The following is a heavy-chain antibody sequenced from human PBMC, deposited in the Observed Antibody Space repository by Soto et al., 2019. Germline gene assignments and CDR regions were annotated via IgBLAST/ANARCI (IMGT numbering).Heavy chain of an antibody. CDR1: GYRSSTSC. D-gene: IGHD5-12*01. Sequence: GDSLKISCQGSGYRSSTSCIGWVRQMPGKGLEWMGTIYPGYSDTRYSPSFQVQVTISADKSMGTAYLQWRSLKASDTAMYYCARSGYSSRGMDVWGQGTTVTVSS. CDR2: IYPGYSDT. J-gene: IGHJ6*02. V-gene: IGHV5-51*01. CDR3: ARSGYSSRGMDV.